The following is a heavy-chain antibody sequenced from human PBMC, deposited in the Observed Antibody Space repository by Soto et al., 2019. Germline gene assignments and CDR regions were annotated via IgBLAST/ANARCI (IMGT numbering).Heavy chain of an antibody. Sequence: QVPLVESGGGLVRPGESLRLSCAASEFTFSDYYMSWIRQAPGKGLEWVSYISSSGNTIYYADSVKGRFTISRDNAKNSRYLQMNSLRAEDTAVYYCARRYSGGRAFDICGQGTMVTVSS. CDR3: ARRYSGGRAFDI. J-gene: IGHJ3*02. CDR2: ISSSGNTI. V-gene: IGHV3-11*01. D-gene: IGHD5-12*01. CDR1: EFTFSDYY.